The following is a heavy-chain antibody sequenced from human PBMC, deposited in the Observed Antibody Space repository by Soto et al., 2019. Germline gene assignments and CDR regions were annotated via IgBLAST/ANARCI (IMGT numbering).Heavy chain of an antibody. D-gene: IGHD6-13*01. V-gene: IGHV1-46*01. J-gene: IGHJ5*02. CDR2: INPSGGST. CDR1: GYTFTSYY. CDR3: AKEGYSSSPSSPGFAP. Sequence: SVKVSCKASGYTFTSYYMHWVRQSPGKGLEWMGIINPSGGSTSYAQKFQGRVTMTRDTSTSTVYMELSSLRSEDTAVYYCAKEGYSSSPSSPGFAPWGKRTLINVS.